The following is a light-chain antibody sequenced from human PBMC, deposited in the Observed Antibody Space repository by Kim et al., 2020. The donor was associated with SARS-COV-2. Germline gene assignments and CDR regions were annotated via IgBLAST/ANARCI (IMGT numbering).Light chain of an antibody. CDR2: DAS. CDR3: QQYDNLPALT. Sequence: SVGDRVTITCQASQDISNYLNWYQQKPGKAPKLLIYDASNLETGVPSRFSGSGSGTDFTFPISSLQPEDIATYYCQQYDNLPALTFGGGTKVDIK. J-gene: IGKJ4*01. CDR1: QDISNY. V-gene: IGKV1-33*01.